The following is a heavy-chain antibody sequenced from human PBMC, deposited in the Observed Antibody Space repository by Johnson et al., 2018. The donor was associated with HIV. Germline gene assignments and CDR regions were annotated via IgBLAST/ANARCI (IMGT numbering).Heavy chain of an antibody. J-gene: IGHJ3*02. CDR2: INSDGSST. Sequence: VQLVESGGGVVQPGRSLRLSCAASGFTFSSYAMHWVRQAPGKGLVWVSRINSDGSSTNYADSVKGRFTISRDNAKNTLYLQMNSLRAEDTAVYYCASGVYSSSWSWDVAFDIWGQGTMVTVSS. CDR3: ASGVYSSSWSWDVAFDI. D-gene: IGHD6-13*01. V-gene: IGHV3-74*02. CDR1: GFTFSSYA.